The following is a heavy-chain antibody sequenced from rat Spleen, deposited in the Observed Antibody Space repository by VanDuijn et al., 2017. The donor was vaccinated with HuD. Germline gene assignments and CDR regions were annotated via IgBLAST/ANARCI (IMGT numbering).Heavy chain of an antibody. CDR2: ISYDGSKT. CDR3: ARGTRNYSSYGGFVY. D-gene: IGHD1-2*01. V-gene: IGHV5-29*01. Sequence: EVQLVESDGGLVQPGRSLKLSCAASGFTFSDFYMAWVRQAPTKGLEWVATISYDGSKTYYRDSVKGRFTISRDNARNTLYLQVDSLRSEDTATYYCARGTRNYSSYGGFVYWGQGTLVTVSS. CDR1: GFTFSDFY. J-gene: IGHJ3*01.